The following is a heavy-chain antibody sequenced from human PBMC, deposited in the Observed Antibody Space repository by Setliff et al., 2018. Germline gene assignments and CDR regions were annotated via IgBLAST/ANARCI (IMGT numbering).Heavy chain of an antibody. CDR2: MHPNSGNT. CDR3: VTAQGAEHFDY. CDR1: GKSFTKYD. Sequence: VASVKVSCKTLGKSFTKYDFHWVRQATGQGLEWMGWMHPNSGNTGYAQKFQGRVTMTSNTAINTAYMELMRLTSEDTAVYYCVTAQGAEHFDYWGQGSLVTVSS. V-gene: IGHV1-8*01. D-gene: IGHD3-16*01. J-gene: IGHJ4*02.